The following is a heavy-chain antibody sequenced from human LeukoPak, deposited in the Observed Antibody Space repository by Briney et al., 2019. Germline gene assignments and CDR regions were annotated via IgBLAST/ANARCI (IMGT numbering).Heavy chain of an antibody. D-gene: IGHD3-22*01. V-gene: IGHV4-34*01. CDR2: INHSGST. Sequence: SETLSLTCAVYGGSFSGYYWSWIRQPPGKGLEWIGEINHSGSTNCNPSLKSRVTISVDTSKNQFSLKLSSVTAADTAVYYCARGRSYYDSHLDYWGQGTLVTVSS. CDR3: ARGRSYYDSHLDY. J-gene: IGHJ4*02. CDR1: GGSFSGYY.